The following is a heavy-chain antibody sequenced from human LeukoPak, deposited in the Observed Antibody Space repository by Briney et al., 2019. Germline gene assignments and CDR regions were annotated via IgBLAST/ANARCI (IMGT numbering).Heavy chain of an antibody. CDR3: AREVTTVTTGGWFDP. CDR1: GGSISSGGYS. V-gene: IGHV4-30-2*01. D-gene: IGHD4-17*01. CDR2: SCHSGST. Sequence: SETLSLTCAVSGGSISSGGYSWSWIRQPPGKGLEWIGYSCHSGSTYYNPSLKSRVTISVDRSKSQFSLKLSSVTAADTAVYYCAREVTTVTTGGWFDPWGQGTLVTVSS. J-gene: IGHJ5*02.